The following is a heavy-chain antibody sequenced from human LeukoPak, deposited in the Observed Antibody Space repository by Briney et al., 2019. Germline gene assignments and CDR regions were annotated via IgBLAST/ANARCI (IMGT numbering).Heavy chain of an antibody. CDR1: GGSFSGYY. V-gene: IGHV4-34*01. D-gene: IGHD1-26*01. CDR3: ARGASIVGATNLRYFDY. CDR2: INHSGST. J-gene: IGHJ4*02. Sequence: SETLSLTCAVYGGSFSGYYWSWIRQPPGKGLEWIGEINHSGSTNYNPSLKSRVTISVDTSKNQFSLKLSSVTAADTAVYYCARGASIVGATNLRYFDYWGQGTLVTVSS.